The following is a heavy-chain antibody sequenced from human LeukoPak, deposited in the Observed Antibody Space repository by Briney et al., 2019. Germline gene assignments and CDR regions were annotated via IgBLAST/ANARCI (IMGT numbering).Heavy chain of an antibody. Sequence: LPGGSLRLSCAASGFTFSSYAMSWVRQAPGKGLEWVSAISGSGGSTYYADSVKGRFTIPRDNSKNTLYLQMNSLRAEDTAVYYCAKRGIDYDFWSGYFRGAVDYWGQGTLVTVSS. V-gene: IGHV3-23*01. CDR3: AKRGIDYDFWSGYFRGAVDY. D-gene: IGHD3-3*01. CDR2: ISGSGGST. J-gene: IGHJ4*02. CDR1: GFTFSSYA.